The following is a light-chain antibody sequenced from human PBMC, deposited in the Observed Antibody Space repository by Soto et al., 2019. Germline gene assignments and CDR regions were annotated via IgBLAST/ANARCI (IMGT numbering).Light chain of an antibody. Sequence: AIRMTQSPSSLSAPTGDRVTITCRASQGISSYLAWYQQKPGKAPKLLIYAASTLQSGVPSRFSGRGSGTDFSLTISCVQSEDLATYYCQQYYGYSGLTFGGGTKVEIK. J-gene: IGKJ4*01. CDR3: QQYYGYSGLT. CDR1: QGISSY. CDR2: AAS. V-gene: IGKV1-8*01.